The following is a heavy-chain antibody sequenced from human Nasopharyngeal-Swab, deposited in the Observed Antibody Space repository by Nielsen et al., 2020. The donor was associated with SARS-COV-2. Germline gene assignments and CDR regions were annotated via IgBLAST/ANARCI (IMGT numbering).Heavy chain of an antibody. D-gene: IGHD3-16*02. Sequence: SQTLSLTCGVSGRSVHSGGYYWSWIRQHPGKGLEWIGYIYYTGNTKYNPSLKSRVAISADTSKNQFSLHLSSVTAADTAVYFCARGNMIDFGGVVALDYWGQGILATVAS. CDR1: GRSVHSGGYY. V-gene: IGHV4-31*02. J-gene: IGHJ4*02. CDR3: ARGNMIDFGGVVALDY. CDR2: IYYTGNT.